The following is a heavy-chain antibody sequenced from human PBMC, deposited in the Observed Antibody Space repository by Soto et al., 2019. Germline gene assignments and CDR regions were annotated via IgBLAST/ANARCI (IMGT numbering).Heavy chain of an antibody. CDR3: SVGEDDDYRYQRYEAVDI. V-gene: IGHV1-69*02. CDR2: IIPILGIT. J-gene: IGHJ3*02. Sequence: QVQLVQSGAEVKKPGSSVKVSCKASGGSFSSHAITWVRQAPVQGLEWMGRIIPILGITNYAQTFQDRVTITEDNSTSTAYMELSRLRSEDTAMYYCSVGEDDDYRYQRYEAVDIGGHGTKVTVS. D-gene: IGHD3-16*02. CDR1: GGSFSSHA.